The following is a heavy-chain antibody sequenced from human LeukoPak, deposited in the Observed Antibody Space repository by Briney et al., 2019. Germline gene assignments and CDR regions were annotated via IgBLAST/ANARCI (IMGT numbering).Heavy chain of an antibody. Sequence: SQTLSLTCTVSGGSISSDNYYWSWIRQPPGKGLEWIGEINHSGSTNYNPSLKSRVTISVDTSKNQFSLQLNSVTPEDTAVYYCARARLHHTYGSGTNFDYWGQGTLVTVSS. V-gene: IGHV4-30-4*08. CDR1: GGSISSDNYY. D-gene: IGHD3-10*01. J-gene: IGHJ4*02. CDR3: ARARLHHTYGSGTNFDY. CDR2: INHSGST.